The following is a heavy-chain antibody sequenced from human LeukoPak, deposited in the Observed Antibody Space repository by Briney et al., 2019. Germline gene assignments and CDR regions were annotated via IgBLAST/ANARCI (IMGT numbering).Heavy chain of an antibody. CDR1: GFTFDDYA. Sequence: GGSLRLSCAVSGFTFDDYAMHWVRQAPGKGREWVSGIIWNSGVIGYADSVKGRFTISRDNAKNSLYLHMNSLRPEDTALFYCAKDRGRGSFRLSYFDLWGRGTLVTVSS. CDR2: IIWNSGVI. V-gene: IGHV3-9*01. D-gene: IGHD3-10*01. J-gene: IGHJ2*01. CDR3: AKDRGRGSFRLSYFDL.